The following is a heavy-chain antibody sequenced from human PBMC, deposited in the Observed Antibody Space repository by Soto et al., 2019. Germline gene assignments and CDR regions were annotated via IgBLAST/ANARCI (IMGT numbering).Heavy chain of an antibody. J-gene: IGHJ4*02. D-gene: IGHD6-13*01. CDR1: GFTFSSYA. CDR3: AKGDGIAAAQNYFDY. Sequence: GGSLRLSCAASGFTFSSYAMSWVRQAPGKGLEWVSAISGSGGSTYYADSVKDRFTISRDNSKNTLYLQMNSLRAEDTAVYYCAKGDGIAAAQNYFDYWGQGTLVTVSS. V-gene: IGHV3-23*01. CDR2: ISGSGGST.